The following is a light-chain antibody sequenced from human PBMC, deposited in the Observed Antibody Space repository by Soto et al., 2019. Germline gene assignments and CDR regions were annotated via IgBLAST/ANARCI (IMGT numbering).Light chain of an antibody. V-gene: IGKV3-20*01. Sequence: EVVLTQSPGTLSLSPGERVTLSCRASQSISSIYLAWYQQKPGQAPRLVIYATSSRATGIPDRFSGSGSGTDFTLTISRLEPEDFAVYYCQQYVNGNSPMYSFGQGTRLDIK. CDR1: QSISSIY. J-gene: IGKJ2*03. CDR3: QQYVNGNSPMYS. CDR2: ATS.